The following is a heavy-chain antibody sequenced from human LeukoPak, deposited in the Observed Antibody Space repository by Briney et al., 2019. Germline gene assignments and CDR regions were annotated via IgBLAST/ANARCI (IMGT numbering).Heavy chain of an antibody. D-gene: IGHD3-3*01. CDR3: ARESILQGDAFDV. CDR1: GYTFTTYY. J-gene: IGHJ3*01. V-gene: IGHV1-2*06. Sequence: ASVKVSCKASGYTFTTYYMHWVRQAPGQGLEWMGRINPRSGGTNYAQGFQGRVTMTRDTSITTAYMDLTRLISDDTAIYYCARESILQGDAFDVWGQGTMVTVSS. CDR2: INPRSGGT.